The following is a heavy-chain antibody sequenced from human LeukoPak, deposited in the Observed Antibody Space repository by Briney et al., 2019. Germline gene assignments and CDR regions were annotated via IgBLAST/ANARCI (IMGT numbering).Heavy chain of an antibody. J-gene: IGHJ4*02. Sequence: GGSLRLSCAASGFTFSSYSMNWVRQAPGKGLEWVSSISSSSSYIYCADSVKGRFTISRDNAKNSLYLQMNSLRAEDTAVYYCARPPVGGSYYNVHFDYWGQGTLVTVSS. CDR2: ISSSSSYI. CDR1: GFTFSSYS. V-gene: IGHV3-21*01. D-gene: IGHD1-26*01. CDR3: ARPPVGGSYYNVHFDY.